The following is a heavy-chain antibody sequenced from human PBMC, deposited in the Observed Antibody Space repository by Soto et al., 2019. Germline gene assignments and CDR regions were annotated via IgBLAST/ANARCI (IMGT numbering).Heavy chain of an antibody. D-gene: IGHD3-3*02. V-gene: IGHV3-21*01. J-gene: IGHJ4*02. CDR3: ARYLAETGREVDY. CDR2: ISSSSSYI. CDR1: GFTFSSYS. Sequence: EVQLVESGGGLVKPGGSLRLSCAASGFTFSSYSMNWVRQAPGKGLEWVSSISSSSSYIYYADSVKGRFTISSDNAKNSLYLQMNSLRAEDTAVYYCARYLAETGREVDYWGQGTLVTVSS.